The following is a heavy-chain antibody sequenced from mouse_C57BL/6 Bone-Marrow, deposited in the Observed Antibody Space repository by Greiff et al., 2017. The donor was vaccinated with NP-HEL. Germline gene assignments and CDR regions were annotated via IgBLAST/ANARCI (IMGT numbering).Heavy chain of an antibody. J-gene: IGHJ3*01. V-gene: IGHV1-64*01. Sequence: QVQLQQPGAELVKPGASVKLSCKASGYTFTSYWMHWVKQRPGQGLEWIGMIHPNSGSTNYNEKFKSKATLTVDKSSSTAYMQLSSLTSEDSAVCYCAPRMGYYGSSLFAYWGQGTLVTVSA. CDR2: IHPNSGST. CDR3: APRMGYYGSSLFAY. D-gene: IGHD1-1*01. CDR1: GYTFTSYW.